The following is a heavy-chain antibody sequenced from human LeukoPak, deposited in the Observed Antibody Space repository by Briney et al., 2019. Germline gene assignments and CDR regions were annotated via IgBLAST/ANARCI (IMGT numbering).Heavy chain of an antibody. CDR1: GYTFTGYY. V-gene: IGHV1-2*06. J-gene: IGHJ6*02. CDR3: ARGLAGTEDYYYYGMDV. Sequence: ASATVSCTASGYTFTGYYMHWVRQAPGQGLEWMGRINPNSGGTNYAQKFQGRVTMTRDTSISTAYMELSRLRSDDTAVYYCARGLAGTEDYYYYGMDVWGQGTTVTVSS. CDR2: INPNSGGT. D-gene: IGHD6-13*01.